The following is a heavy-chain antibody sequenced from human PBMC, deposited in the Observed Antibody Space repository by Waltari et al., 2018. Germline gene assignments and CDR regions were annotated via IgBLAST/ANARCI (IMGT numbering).Heavy chain of an antibody. CDR2: VSAYTGDT. V-gene: IGHV1-18*01. D-gene: IGHD6-6*01. CDR1: GYPFIRYG. CDR3: ARDESSLLAP. Sequence: QVQLVQSGGEVKKPGASVTVSCKSSGYPFIRYGVSWVRQAPGQGLEWMAWVSAYTGDTKYSPKLLGRVTVTTDTSMSTAYMELRSLRSDDTAVYYCARDESSLLAPWGQGTLVTVSS. J-gene: IGHJ5*02.